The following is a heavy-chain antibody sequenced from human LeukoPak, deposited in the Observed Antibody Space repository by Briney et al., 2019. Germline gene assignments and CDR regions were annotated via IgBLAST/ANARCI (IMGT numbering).Heavy chain of an antibody. V-gene: IGHV4-30-4*07. CDR1: GDSLSSGGYS. CDR3: ARGRGYSCGLRGYAFDI. D-gene: IGHD5-18*01. Sequence: SETLSLTCEVSGDSLSSGGYSWSWIRQPPGKGLEWIGYIRYSGSTYYNPSLKSRLTMSVEASKTQFSLKLSSVTAADTAVYYCARGRGYSCGLRGYAFDIWGQGTMVTVSS. CDR2: IRYSGST. J-gene: IGHJ3*02.